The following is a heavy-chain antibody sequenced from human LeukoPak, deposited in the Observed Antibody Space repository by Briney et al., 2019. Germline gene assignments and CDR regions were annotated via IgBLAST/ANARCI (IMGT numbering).Heavy chain of an antibody. J-gene: IGHJ4*02. D-gene: IGHD3-10*01. Sequence: SETLSLTCTVSGGSISSYYWSWIRQPAGKGLEWIGRIYTSGSTNYNPSLKSRVTVSVDTSKNQFSLKLSSVTAADTAVYYCAREVLWFGELSGFDWGQGTLVTVSS. CDR3: AREVLWFGELSGFD. CDR1: GGSISSYY. CDR2: IYTSGST. V-gene: IGHV4-4*07.